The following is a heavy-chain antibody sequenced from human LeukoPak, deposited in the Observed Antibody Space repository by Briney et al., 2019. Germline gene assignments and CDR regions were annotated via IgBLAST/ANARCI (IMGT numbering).Heavy chain of an antibody. CDR2: IRQDGSDK. CDR1: GFTFSSNW. D-gene: IGHD2-15*01. J-gene: IGHJ4*02. Sequence: GGSLRLSCAASGFTFSSNWMSWVRQAPGKGLEWVANIRQDGSDKYYMDSVKGRFTISRDNAKDSLSLQMNSLRVEDTAVYYCARDRDCGDGGCYPHFDYWGQGVRVTVSS. V-gene: IGHV3-7*01. CDR3: ARDRDCGDGGCYPHFDY.